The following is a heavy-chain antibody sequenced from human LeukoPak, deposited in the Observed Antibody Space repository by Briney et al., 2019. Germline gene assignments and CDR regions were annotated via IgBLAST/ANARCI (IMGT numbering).Heavy chain of an antibody. D-gene: IGHD4-17*01. J-gene: IGHJ5*02. CDR1: GYTFTTYY. CDR2: INPGGGST. CDR3: ARDYGDYVNWFDP. V-gene: IGHV1-46*01. Sequence: ASVKLSCKASGYTFTTYYIHWVRQAPGQGLEWMGIINPGGGSTTYAQKFQGRVTMTRDTSTSTVYMELSSLRSEDTAVYYCARDYGDYVNWFDPWGQGTLVTVSS.